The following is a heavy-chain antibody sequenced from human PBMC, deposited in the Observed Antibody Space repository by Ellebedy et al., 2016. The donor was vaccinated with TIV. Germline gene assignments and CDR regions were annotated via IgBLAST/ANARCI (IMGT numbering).Heavy chain of an antibody. CDR3: AALDTATVFGASY. J-gene: IGHJ4*02. D-gene: IGHD5-18*01. CDR2: IKPDGSEN. Sequence: PGGSLRLSCAASGFTFINYWMTWVRQAPGKGLEWVANIKPDGSENAYVDSVKGRFTISRDNAKSSVYLQMNSLRVEDTAVYYCAALDTATVFGASYWGQGTLVTVSS. CDR1: GFTFINYW. V-gene: IGHV3-7*01.